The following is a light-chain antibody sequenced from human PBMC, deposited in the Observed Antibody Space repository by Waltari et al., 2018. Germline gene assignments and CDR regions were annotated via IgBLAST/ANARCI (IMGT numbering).Light chain of an antibody. CDR3: QQLNTYPRT. V-gene: IGKV1-9*01. J-gene: IGKJ2*01. Sequence: IQLCQSPSSLSAAVEDRVTITCRASQCINTYLAWYQQKPGKAPKLLIYAASTLQSGVPSRFSSSGSATDFTLTISSLQPEDFATYYCQQLNTYPRTFGQGTKLEI. CDR1: QCINTY. CDR2: AAS.